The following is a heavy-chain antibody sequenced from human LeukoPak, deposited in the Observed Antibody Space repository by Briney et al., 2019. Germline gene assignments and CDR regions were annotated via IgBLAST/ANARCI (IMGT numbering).Heavy chain of an antibody. CDR3: TRDTKVTTVVTRGYYYYMDV. CDR1: GFTFGDYA. J-gene: IGHJ6*03. V-gene: IGHV3-49*04. CDR2: IRSKAYGGTT. D-gene: IGHD4-23*01. Sequence: PGRSLRLSCTASGFTFGDYAMSWVRQAPGKGLEWVGFIRSKAYGGTTEYAASVKGRFTISRDDSKSIAYLQMNSLKTEDTAVYYCTRDTKVTTVVTRGYYYYMDVWGKGTTVTVSS.